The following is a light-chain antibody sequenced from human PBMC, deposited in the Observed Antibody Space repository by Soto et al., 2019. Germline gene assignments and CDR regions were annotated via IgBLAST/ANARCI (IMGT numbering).Light chain of an antibody. J-gene: IGKJ5*01. CDR2: DVS. Sequence: AIQLTQSPSSLSASVGDRVTITCRASQDIRGALGWYQQKPGKAPKILIYDVSTLESGVPSRFSGSSSGTDFTLTISSLQPVDFATYYCEQFNSYPITFGQGTRLEIK. CDR1: QDIRGA. V-gene: IGKV1-13*02. CDR3: EQFNSYPIT.